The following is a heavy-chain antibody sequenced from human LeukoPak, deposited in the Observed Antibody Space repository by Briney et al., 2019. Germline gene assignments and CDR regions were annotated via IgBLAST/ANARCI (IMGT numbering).Heavy chain of an antibody. CDR2: ISSSSSTI. J-gene: IGHJ4*02. D-gene: IGHD3-22*01. V-gene: IGHV3-48*04. CDR3: AKNYYDSSGLFDY. CDR1: GFTFSSYS. Sequence: GGSLRLSCAASGFTFSSYSMNWVRQAPGKGLEWVSHISSSSSTIYYADSVKGRFTISRDNAKNSLHLQMNSLRAEDTAVYYCAKNYYDSSGLFDYWGQGTLVIVSS.